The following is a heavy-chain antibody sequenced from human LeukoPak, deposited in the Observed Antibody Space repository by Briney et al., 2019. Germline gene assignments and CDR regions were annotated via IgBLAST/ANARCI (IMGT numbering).Heavy chain of an antibody. CDR2: IYYSGST. J-gene: IGHJ3*02. Sequence: SETLSLTCTVSGGSISSSSYNWGWIRQPPGKGLEWIGSIYYSGSTYYNPSLKSRVTISVDTSKNQFSLKLSSVTAADTAVYYCARRYPLCTIFGVVMKPDDAFDIWGQGTMVTVSS. CDR1: GGSISSSSYN. D-gene: IGHD3-3*01. CDR3: ARRYPLCTIFGVVMKPDDAFDI. V-gene: IGHV4-39*01.